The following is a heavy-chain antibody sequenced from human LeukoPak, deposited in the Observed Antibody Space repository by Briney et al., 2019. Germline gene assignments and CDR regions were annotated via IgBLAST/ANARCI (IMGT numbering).Heavy chain of an antibody. CDR1: GGTFSSYA. Sequence: PVKVSCKASGGTFSSYAISWVRQAPGQGLEWMGGIIPIFGTANYAQKFQGRVTITADESTSTAYMELSSLRSEDTAVYYCARIPYYYDSSGYYDWGQGTLVTVSS. D-gene: IGHD3-22*01. CDR3: ARIPYYYDSSGYYD. CDR2: IIPIFGTA. V-gene: IGHV1-69*13. J-gene: IGHJ4*02.